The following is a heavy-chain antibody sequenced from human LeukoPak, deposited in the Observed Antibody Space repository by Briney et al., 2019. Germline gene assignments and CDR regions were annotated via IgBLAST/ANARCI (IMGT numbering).Heavy chain of an antibody. J-gene: IGHJ4*02. CDR1: GFTVTSYA. V-gene: IGHV1-3*03. Sequence: ASLKVSCKASGFTVTSYAMNWVRQAPGQGLEWIASINTGNGNTKYSQEVQGRFTISRDTSENTVYMQMSSLRSEDMAVYYCARTVRYCSGPLTELRPYYLDYWGQ. CDR3: ARTVRYCSGPLTELRPYYLDY. CDR2: INTGNGNT. D-gene: IGHD6-19*01.